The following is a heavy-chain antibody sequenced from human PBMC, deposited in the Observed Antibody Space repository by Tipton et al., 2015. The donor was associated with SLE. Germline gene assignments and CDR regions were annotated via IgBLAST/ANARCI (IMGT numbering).Heavy chain of an antibody. V-gene: IGHV3-74*01. J-gene: IGHJ4*02. CDR2: LNGDGTNI. D-gene: IGHD5-12*01. CDR1: GFSFSAHW. CDR3: AREGHKDSGYGYDY. Sequence: SLRLSCAASGFSFSAHWMHWVRQVPGKGLEWVSRLNGDGTNIAYADSVRGRFTISRDNAKNTLYLQMNSLRAEDTAVYYCAREGHKDSGYGYDYWGQGTLVTVSS.